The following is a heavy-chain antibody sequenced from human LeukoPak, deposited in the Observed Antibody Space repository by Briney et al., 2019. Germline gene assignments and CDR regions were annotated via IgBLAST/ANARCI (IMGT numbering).Heavy chain of an antibody. CDR3: ARDMSGDY. CDR1: GFTFSSYW. V-gene: IGHV3-72*01. Sequence: GGSLRLSCAASGFTFSSYWMSWVRQAPGKGLEWVGRSRNRANSFTTDYAASVRGRFSLSRDDSKNSLFLQMNSLKTEDTAVYYCARDMSGDYWGHGTLVTVSS. CDR2: SRNRANSFTT. D-gene: IGHD3-3*01. J-gene: IGHJ4*01.